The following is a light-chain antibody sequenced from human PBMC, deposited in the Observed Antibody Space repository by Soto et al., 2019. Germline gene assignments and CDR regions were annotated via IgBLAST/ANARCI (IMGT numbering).Light chain of an antibody. CDR2: DAS. CDR3: PQRSSWPLT. Sequence: EIVLTQSPATLSLSPREIATLSCRASRGIDTYFAWYQQKRGQAPRLLIYDASTRTTAIPARFSGGGSGADFTLSISSLDTDDCAVYYCPQRSSWPLTVGGGTKVEIK. CDR1: RGIDTY. J-gene: IGKJ4*01. V-gene: IGKV3-11*01.